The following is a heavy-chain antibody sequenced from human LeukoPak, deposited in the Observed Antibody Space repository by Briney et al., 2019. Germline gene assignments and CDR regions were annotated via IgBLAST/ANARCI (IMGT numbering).Heavy chain of an antibody. Sequence: ASVKVSCKASGYTFTRYGISWMRQAPGQGLEWMGWISTYNGKTSYAQRFQGRVTMTTDTSTSTAYMELRSLRSDDTAVYYCAARRGELPYYFDYWGQGTLVTVSS. V-gene: IGHV1-18*01. J-gene: IGHJ4*02. CDR2: ISTYNGKT. CDR3: AARRGELPYYFDY. CDR1: GYTFTRYG. D-gene: IGHD3-10*01.